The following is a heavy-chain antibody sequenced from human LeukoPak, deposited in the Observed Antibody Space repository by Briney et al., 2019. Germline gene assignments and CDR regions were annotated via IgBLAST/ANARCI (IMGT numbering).Heavy chain of an antibody. V-gene: IGHV3-7*01. D-gene: IGHD6-13*01. CDR1: GFTFSGYW. CDR2: INQDGSEK. Sequence: GGSLRLSCAASGFTFSGYWMSWVRQAPGKGREWVANINQDGSEKYYVDSVKGRFTISRDNAKNPLFLQMGSLRVEDTAVYYCARESTAGYNSSWYGFRNWGQGTLVSVSS. CDR3: ARESTAGYNSSWYGFRN. J-gene: IGHJ1*01.